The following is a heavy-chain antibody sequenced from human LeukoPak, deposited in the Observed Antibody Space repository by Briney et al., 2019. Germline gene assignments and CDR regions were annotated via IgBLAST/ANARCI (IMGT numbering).Heavy chain of an antibody. CDR1: GGSISSYY. CDR3: ARVYYYDSSGYRSPLYYYYYMDV. Sequence: PSETLSLTCTVSGGSISSYYWSWIRQPPGKGLEWIGYIYYSGSTNYNLSLKSRVTISVDTSKNQFSLKLSPVTAADTAVYYCARVYYYDSSGYRSPLYYYYYMDVWGKGTTVTVSS. CDR2: IYYSGST. J-gene: IGHJ6*03. V-gene: IGHV4-59*01. D-gene: IGHD3-22*01.